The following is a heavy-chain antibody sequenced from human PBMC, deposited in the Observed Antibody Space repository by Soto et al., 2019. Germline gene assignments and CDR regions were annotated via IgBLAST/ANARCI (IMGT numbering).Heavy chain of an antibody. D-gene: IGHD4-17*01. V-gene: IGHV3-13*01. CDR1: GFTFSSYD. CDR2: IGTAGDT. J-gene: IGHJ3*02. Sequence: GESLKISCAASGFTFSSYDMHWVRQATGKGLEWVSAIGTAGDTYYPGSVKGRFTISRENAKNSLYLQMNSLRAGDTAVYYCARRARGDYGDAFDIWGQGTMVTVSS. CDR3: ARRARGDYGDAFDI.